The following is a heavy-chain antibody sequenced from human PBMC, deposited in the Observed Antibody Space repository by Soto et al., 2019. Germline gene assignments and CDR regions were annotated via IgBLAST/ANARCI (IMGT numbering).Heavy chain of an antibody. V-gene: IGHV5-51*01. CDR3: ARTDGYEIEY. CDR1: GYSFVIYF. Sequence: PGESLNHSCHVSGYSFVIYFIAWVRQMPGKGLEWMGSIYPGDSDTTNSPSFQGQVTMSVEKSITTVYLQWSSLKASDTAMYYCARTDGYEIEYWGQGTLVTVS. D-gene: IGHD2-21*01. J-gene: IGHJ4*02. CDR2: IYPGDSDT.